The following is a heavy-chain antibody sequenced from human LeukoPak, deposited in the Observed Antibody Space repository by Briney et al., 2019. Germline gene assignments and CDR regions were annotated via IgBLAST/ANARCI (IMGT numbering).Heavy chain of an antibody. J-gene: IGHJ6*02. Sequence: GGSLRLSCAASGFIFSSYSMNWVRQAPGKGLEWVAVISYDGSNKYYADSVKGRFTISRDNSKNTLYLQMNSLRAEDTAVYDCAKGAPAANYYYYGMDVWGQGTTVTVSS. CDR2: ISYDGSNK. V-gene: IGHV3-30*18. CDR1: GFIFSSYS. D-gene: IGHD2-2*01. CDR3: AKGAPAANYYYYGMDV.